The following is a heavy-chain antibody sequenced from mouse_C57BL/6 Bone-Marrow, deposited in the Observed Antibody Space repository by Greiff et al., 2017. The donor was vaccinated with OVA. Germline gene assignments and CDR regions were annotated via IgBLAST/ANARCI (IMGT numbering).Heavy chain of an antibody. J-gene: IGHJ2*01. V-gene: IGHV5-16*01. CDR2: INYDGSST. CDR3: ARNYGSRRSYYFDY. Sequence: EVKLMESEGGLVQPGSSMKLSCTASGFTFSDYYMAWVRQVPEKGLEWVANINYDGSSTYYLDSLKSRFIISRDNAKNILYLQMSSLKSEDTATYYCARNYGSRRSYYFDYWGQGTTLTVSS. CDR1: GFTFSDYY. D-gene: IGHD1-1*01.